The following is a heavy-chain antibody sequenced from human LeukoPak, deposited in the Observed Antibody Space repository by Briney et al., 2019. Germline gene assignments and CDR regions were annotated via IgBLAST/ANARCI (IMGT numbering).Heavy chain of an antibody. CDR3: ARDSYGGNSPDY. J-gene: IGHJ4*02. CDR1: GFTVSSNY. V-gene: IGHV4-34*01. Sequence: PGGSLRLSCSASGFTVSSNYMSWIRHPPGKGLEWIGEINHSGSTNYNPSLKSRVTISVDTSKNQFSLKLSSVTAADTAVYYCARDSYGGNSPDYWGQGTLVTVSS. CDR2: INHSGST. D-gene: IGHD4-23*01.